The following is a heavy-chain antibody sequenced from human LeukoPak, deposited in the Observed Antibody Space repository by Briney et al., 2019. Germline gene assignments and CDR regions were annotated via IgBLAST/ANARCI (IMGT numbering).Heavy chain of an antibody. V-gene: IGHV3-23*01. CDR1: GFTFSSYA. Sequence: GGSLRLSCAASGFTFSSYAMSCVRQAPGKGLEWVSAISGSGGSTYYADSVKGRFTISRDSSKNTLYLQMNSLRAEDTAVYYCAKDWAGYCSGGSCTDLDYWGQGTLVTVSS. J-gene: IGHJ4*02. CDR3: AKDWAGYCSGGSCTDLDY. CDR2: ISGSGGST. D-gene: IGHD2-15*01.